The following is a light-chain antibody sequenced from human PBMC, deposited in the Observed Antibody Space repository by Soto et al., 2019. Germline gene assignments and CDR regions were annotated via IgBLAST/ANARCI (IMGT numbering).Light chain of an antibody. CDR3: QQYNSFIWT. Sequence: DVQMTQSPSALSGSVGGRCTIICRASQSISSWLAWYQQKGGKAPKLLISKASNLDSGVPSRFSGSGSGTEFNLTISSLQPEDFATYYCQQYNSFIWTFGQGTKV. CDR1: QSISSW. CDR2: KAS. V-gene: IGKV1-5*03. J-gene: IGKJ1*01.